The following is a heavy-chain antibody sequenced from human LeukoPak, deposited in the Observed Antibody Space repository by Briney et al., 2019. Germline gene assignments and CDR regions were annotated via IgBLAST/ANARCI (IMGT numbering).Heavy chain of an antibody. J-gene: IGHJ4*02. CDR2: VYHSGST. V-gene: IGHV4-4*02. D-gene: IGHD5-18*01. CDR1: GDSITSNNW. Sequence: SETLSLTCAVSGDSITSNNWWSWVRQPPGKGLEWIGEVYHSGSTNYNPSLNSRVTMSVDKSKNQFSLKLSSVTAADTAVYYCARGPGTALVRGGLYWGLGTLVTVSS. CDR3: ARGPGTALVRGGLY.